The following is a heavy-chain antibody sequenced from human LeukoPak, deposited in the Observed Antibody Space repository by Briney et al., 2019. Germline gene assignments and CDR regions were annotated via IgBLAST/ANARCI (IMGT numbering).Heavy chain of an antibody. Sequence: ASVKVSCKASGYTITSYDINWVRQATGQGLEWMGWMNPNSGNTGYAQKFQGRVTITRNTSISTAYMELSSLRSEDTAVYYCAVVVPAADNWFDPWGQGTLVTVSS. D-gene: IGHD2-2*01. CDR3: AVVVPAADNWFDP. CDR2: MNPNSGNT. V-gene: IGHV1-8*03. CDR1: GYTITSYD. J-gene: IGHJ5*02.